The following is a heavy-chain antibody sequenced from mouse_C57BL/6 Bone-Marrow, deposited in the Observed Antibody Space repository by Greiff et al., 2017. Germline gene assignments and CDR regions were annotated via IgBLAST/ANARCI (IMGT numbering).Heavy chain of an antibody. CDR1: GFSINSDCY. J-gene: IGHJ4*01. Sequence: VQLKESGPSLVRPSQTLSLTCTVTGFSINSDCYWIWIRQFPGNKLEYIGYTFYSGITYYNPSLESLTYITRDTSKNQFSLKLSSVTTEDTATYYCARSRANLLHAMDYWGQGTSVTVSS. CDR3: ARSRANLLHAMDY. V-gene: IGHV3-3*01. D-gene: IGHD3-1*01. CDR2: TFYSGIT.